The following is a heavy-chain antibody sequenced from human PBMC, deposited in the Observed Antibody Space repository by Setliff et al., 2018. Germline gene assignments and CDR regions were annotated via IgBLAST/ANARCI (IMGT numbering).Heavy chain of an antibody. J-gene: IGHJ4*02. V-gene: IGHV4-39*01. CDR2: IYNSGTT. CDR3: ARHWDFCGGNCPHNSIDY. D-gene: IGHD2-21*02. CDR1: GDSISNTGYY. Sequence: PSETLSLTCIVAGDSISNTGYYWGWIRQPPGKGLEWIGRIYNSGTTNYNPSLKSRVTISADTSKNQFSVRLNSVTAADTAVYYCARHWDFCGGNCPHNSIDYWGRGALVTVSS.